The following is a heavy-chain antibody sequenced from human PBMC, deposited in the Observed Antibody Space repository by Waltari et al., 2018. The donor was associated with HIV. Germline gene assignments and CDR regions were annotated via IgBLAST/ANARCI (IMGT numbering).Heavy chain of an antibody. Sequence: EVQLVEFGGDLVQPGRSLRLSCTGFGFSFGDFAISWFRRAPGKGLEWCGLIRRRVDGGETEYAASAKGRVTISRDDLKSVAYLQMNSLKTEDTAVYYCTLSSKLDYWGQGTLVTVSS. CDR1: GFSFGDFA. V-gene: IGHV3-49*03. CDR3: TLSSKLDY. CDR2: IRRRVDGGET. D-gene: IGHD4-4*01. J-gene: IGHJ4*02.